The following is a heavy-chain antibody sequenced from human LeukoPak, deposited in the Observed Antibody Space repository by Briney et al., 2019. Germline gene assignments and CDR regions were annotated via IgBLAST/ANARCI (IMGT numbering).Heavy chain of an antibody. CDR2: IYHSGST. CDR1: GVSISGSSYY. Sequence: SETLSLTCTVSGVSISGSSYYWGWIRQPPGKGLEWIGSIYHSGSTYYNPSLKSRVTISVDTSKNQFSLKLNSVTPEDTAVYYCAGGHAFDIWGQGTMVTVSS. CDR3: AGGHAFDI. J-gene: IGHJ3*02. V-gene: IGHV4-39*02.